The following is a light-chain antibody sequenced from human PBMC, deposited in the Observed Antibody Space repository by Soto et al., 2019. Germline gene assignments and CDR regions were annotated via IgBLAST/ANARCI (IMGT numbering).Light chain of an antibody. V-gene: IGLV3-21*04. Sequence: SYELIQPPSVSVAPGKTARISCGGNNIGSNTVHWYQQKPGQAPVLVIYYDSDRPSGIPERFSGSNSGNTATLTISRVEAGDDADYFCQVWDSTSDHPVFGGGTKLTVL. CDR3: QVWDSTSDHPV. CDR1: NIGSNT. J-gene: IGLJ2*01. CDR2: YDS.